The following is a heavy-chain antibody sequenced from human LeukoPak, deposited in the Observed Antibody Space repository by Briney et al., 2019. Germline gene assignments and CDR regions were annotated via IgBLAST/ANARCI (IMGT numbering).Heavy chain of an antibody. CDR3: ATDLSSGTAMASYFDY. CDR2: IYHSGST. Sequence: SETLSLTCAVSGYSISSGYYWGGIRRPPGKGREGIGVIYHSGSTYYNPSLKRRVTISVDTSKNRFSLKLSAVTAADTAVYYCATDLSSGTAMASYFDYWGQGTLVTVSS. V-gene: IGHV4-38-2*02. D-gene: IGHD5-18*01. CDR1: GYSISSGYY. J-gene: IGHJ4*02.